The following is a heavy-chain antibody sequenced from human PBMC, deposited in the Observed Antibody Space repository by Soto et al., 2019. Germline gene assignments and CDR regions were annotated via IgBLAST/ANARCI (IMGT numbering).Heavy chain of an antibody. CDR1: GGTFSSYA. J-gene: IGHJ6*02. CDR3: AVDSTVAGYYYYYGMDV. CDR2: IIPIFGTA. V-gene: IGHV1-69*01. D-gene: IGHD6-19*01. Sequence: QVQLVQSGAEVKKPGSSVKVSCKASGGTFSSYAISWVRQAPGQGLEWMGGIIPIFGTANYARKFQGRVTITADESTSTAYMELSSLRSEDTAVYYCAVDSTVAGYYYYYGMDVWGQGTTVTVSS.